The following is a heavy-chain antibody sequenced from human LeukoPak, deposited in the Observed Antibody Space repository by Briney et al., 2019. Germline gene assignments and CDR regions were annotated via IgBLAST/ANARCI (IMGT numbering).Heavy chain of an antibody. CDR1: GFTVSSNY. V-gene: IGHV3-53*01. J-gene: IGHJ4*02. Sequence: GGSLRLSCAASGFTVSSNYMSWVRQAPGKELEWVSVIYSGGSTYYADSVKGRFTISRDNSKSTLYLVMNSLRAEDTAVYYCAKEDGNYGSGRYYYFDYWGQGTLVTVSS. CDR3: AKEDGNYGSGRYYYFDY. CDR2: IYSGGST. D-gene: IGHD3-10*01.